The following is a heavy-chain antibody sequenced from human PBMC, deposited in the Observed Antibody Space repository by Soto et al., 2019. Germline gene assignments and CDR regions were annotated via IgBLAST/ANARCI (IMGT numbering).Heavy chain of an antibody. D-gene: IGHD6-13*01. J-gene: IGHJ5*02. CDR3: AREDGQSWWFDP. CDR2: IYYSGST. Sequence: SSETLSLTCTVSGGSISSGDYYWSWIRQPPGKGLEWVGYIYYSGSTYYNPSLKSRVTISVDTSKNQFSLKLSSVTAADTAVYYCAREDGQSWWFDPWGQGTLVTVSS. CDR1: GGSISSGDYY. V-gene: IGHV4-30-4*01.